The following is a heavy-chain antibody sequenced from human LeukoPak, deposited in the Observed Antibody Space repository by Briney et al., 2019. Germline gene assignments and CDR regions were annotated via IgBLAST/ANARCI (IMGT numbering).Heavy chain of an antibody. CDR1: GYTFTGYY. CDR3: ARTFFIDGYDAFDI. J-gene: IGHJ3*02. Sequence: ASVKVSCKASGYTFTGYYMHWVRQAPGQGLEWMGWINPNSGGTNYAQKFQGRVTMTRDTSISTAYMELSMLRSDDTAVYYCARTFFIDGYDAFDIWGQGTMVTVSS. CDR2: INPNSGGT. D-gene: IGHD2/OR15-2a*01. V-gene: IGHV1-2*02.